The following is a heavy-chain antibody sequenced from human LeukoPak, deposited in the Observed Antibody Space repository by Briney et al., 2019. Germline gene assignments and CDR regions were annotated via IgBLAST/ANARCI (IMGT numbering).Heavy chain of an antibody. Sequence: ASVKVSCKASGYTFTSYGISWVRQAPGQGLEWMGWMNPNSGNTGYAQKFQGRVTMTRNTSISTAYMELSSLRSEDTAVYYCALSGSYAAFDYWGQGTLVTVSS. V-gene: IGHV1-8*02. CDR1: GYTFTSYG. CDR2: MNPNSGNT. CDR3: ALSGSYAAFDY. D-gene: IGHD1-26*01. J-gene: IGHJ4*02.